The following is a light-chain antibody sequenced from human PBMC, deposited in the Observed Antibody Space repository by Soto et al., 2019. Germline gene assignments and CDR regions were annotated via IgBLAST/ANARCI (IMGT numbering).Light chain of an antibody. CDR2: DDS. V-gene: IGLV3-21*02. CDR3: QAWVTSTDHLV. Sequence: SYELTQAPSVSVAPGQTATITCGGNNIGGKSVHWYQQKPGQAPVLVISDDSDRPSGIPERFSGSNSGNTATLTITSVEAGEEADLCCQAWVTSTDHLVFGGGTKLTVL. CDR1: NIGGKS. J-gene: IGLJ2*01.